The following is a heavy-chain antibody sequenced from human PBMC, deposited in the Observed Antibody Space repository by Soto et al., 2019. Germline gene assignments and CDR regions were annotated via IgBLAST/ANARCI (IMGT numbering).Heavy chain of an antibody. CDR3: ARERFGYSGYAMGY. CDR1: GGTFSSYT. V-gene: IGHV1-69*08. Sequence: QVQLVQSGAEVKKPGSSVKVSCKASGGTFSSYTISWVRQAPGQGLEWMGRIIPILGIANYAQKFQGRVTITADKSTSTAYMELSSVRSEDTAVYCCARERFGYSGYAMGYWGQGTLVTVSS. D-gene: IGHD5-12*01. CDR2: IIPILGIA. J-gene: IGHJ4*02.